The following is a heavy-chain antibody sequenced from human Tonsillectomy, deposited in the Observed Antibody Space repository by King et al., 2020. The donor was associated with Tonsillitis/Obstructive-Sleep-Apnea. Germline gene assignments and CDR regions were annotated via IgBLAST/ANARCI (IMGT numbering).Heavy chain of an antibody. J-gene: IGHJ5*02. Sequence: QLQESGPGLVKPSETLSLTCTVSGGSISSYYWSWIRQPPGKGLEWIGYIYYSGSTNYNPSLKSRVTISVVTSKNQFSLKLSSVTAADTAVYYCARDPLGGSGTNWFDPWGQGTLVTVSS. CDR3: ARDPLGGSGTNWFDP. CDR2: IYYSGST. CDR1: GGSISSYY. D-gene: IGHD6-25*01. V-gene: IGHV4-59*01.